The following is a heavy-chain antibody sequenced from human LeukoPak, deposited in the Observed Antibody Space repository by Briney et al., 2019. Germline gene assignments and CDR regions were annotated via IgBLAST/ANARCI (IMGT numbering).Heavy chain of an antibody. V-gene: IGHV3-23*01. CDR2: ISGSGGST. J-gene: IGHJ4*02. D-gene: IGHD4-17*01. CDR1: GFTFSSYA. Sequence: GVSLRLSCAASGFTFSSYATSWVRQAPGKGLEWVSAISGSGGSTYYADSVKGRFTISRDNAKNSLYLQMNSLRAEDTAVYYCARKSYGDYDDYWGQGTLVTVSS. CDR3: ARKSYGDYDDY.